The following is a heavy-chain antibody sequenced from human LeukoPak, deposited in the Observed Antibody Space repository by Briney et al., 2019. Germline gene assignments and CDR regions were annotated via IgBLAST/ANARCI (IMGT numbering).Heavy chain of an antibody. J-gene: IGHJ4*02. V-gene: IGHV3-23*01. Sequence: PGGSLRLSCAASGFTFSRYAMNWVRQAPGKGLEWVSTITGSGDETFYADSVKGRFTISRDNSRNTLYLQMNSLRAEDTAMYFCAKSRICGGSYCSNFDNWGQGTLVTVSS. CDR1: GFTFSRYA. D-gene: IGHD2-21*01. CDR3: AKSRICGGSYCSNFDN. CDR2: ITGSGDET.